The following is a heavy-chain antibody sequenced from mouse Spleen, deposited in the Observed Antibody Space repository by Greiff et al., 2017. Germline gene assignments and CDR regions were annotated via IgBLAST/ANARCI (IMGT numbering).Heavy chain of an antibody. CDR3: ARENWGFDY. CDR1: GYSITSGYY. J-gene: IGHJ2*01. CDR2: ISYDGSN. Sequence: EESGPGLVKPSQSLSLTCSVTGYSITSGYYWNWIRQFPGNKLEWMGYISYDGSNNYNPSLKNRISITRDTSKNQFFLKLNSETTEDTATYYCARENWGFDYWGQGTTLTVSS. V-gene: IGHV3-6*01. D-gene: IGHD4-1*01.